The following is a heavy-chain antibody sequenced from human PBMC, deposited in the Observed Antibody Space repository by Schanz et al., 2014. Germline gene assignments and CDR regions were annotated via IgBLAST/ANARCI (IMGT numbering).Heavy chain of an antibody. J-gene: IGHJ4*02. CDR1: GFSFSTYA. Sequence: EVQLVESGGGLAQPGGSLRLSCAASGFSFSTYAMNWVRQAPGKGLEWVSLISGRGDSTHYADSVKGRFTISRDNSRXXXXXQMNSLRAEXXXXXXXXKHRHYADNNGYPGIDYWGQGTLVTVS. D-gene: IGHD3-16*01. V-gene: IGHV3-23*04. CDR2: ISGRGDST. CDR3: XKHRHYADNNGYPGIDY.